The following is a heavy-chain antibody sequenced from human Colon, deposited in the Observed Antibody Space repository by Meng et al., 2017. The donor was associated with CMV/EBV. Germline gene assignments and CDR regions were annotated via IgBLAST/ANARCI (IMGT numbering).Heavy chain of an antibody. CDR3: ARGMGVFRFPGDGIDI. CDR2: NSYDGSKK. CDR1: GFTFSNYP. Sequence: GGSLRLSCAASGFTFSNYPMHWVRQAPGKGLEWVAVNSYDGSKKYYGDSVKGRFSISRDNSRNTLYLQMDSLGAEDTAVYYCARGMGVFRFPGDGIDIWGQGTTVTVSS. D-gene: IGHD3-3*01. V-gene: IGHV3-30-3*01. J-gene: IGHJ3*02.